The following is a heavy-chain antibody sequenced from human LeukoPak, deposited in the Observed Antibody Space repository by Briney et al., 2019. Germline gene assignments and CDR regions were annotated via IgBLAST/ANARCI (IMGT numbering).Heavy chain of an antibody. CDR1: GFTVSSNY. CDR2: IYSGGST. CDR3: ARVDGELAFDI. V-gene: IGHV3-66*01. Sequence: GGSLRLSCAASGFTVSSNYMSWVRQAPGKGLEWVSVIYSGGSTYYADSVKGRFTISRDNSKNTLYLQMNSLRAEDTAVYYCARVDGELAFDIWGQGTMVTVSS. D-gene: IGHD3-10*01. J-gene: IGHJ3*02.